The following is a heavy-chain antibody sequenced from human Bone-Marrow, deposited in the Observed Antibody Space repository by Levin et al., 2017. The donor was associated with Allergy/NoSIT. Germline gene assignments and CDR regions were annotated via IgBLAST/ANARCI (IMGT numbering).Heavy chain of an antibody. J-gene: IGHJ3*02. D-gene: IGHD3-22*01. CDR3: TRRNIHAYDSSGPDAFDI. CDR1: GGSFSGYY. Sequence: PSETLSLTCAVYGGSFSGYYWSWIRQPPGKGLEWIGEINHSGSTNYNPSLKSRVTISVDTSKNQFSLKLSSVTAADTAVYYCTRRNIHAYDSSGPDAFDIWGQGTMVTVSS. V-gene: IGHV4-34*01. CDR2: INHSGST.